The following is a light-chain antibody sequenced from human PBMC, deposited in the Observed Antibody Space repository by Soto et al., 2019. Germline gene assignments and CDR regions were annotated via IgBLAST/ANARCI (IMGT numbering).Light chain of an antibody. J-gene: IGLJ1*01. Sequence: QSALTQPRSVSGSPGQSVTISCTGTSSDAGGYNYVSWYQQHPGKAPKLMIYDVSKRPSGVPDRFSGSKSGNTASLTISGLQAEDEADYYCCSYAGSSLFVFGTGTKLTVL. V-gene: IGLV2-11*01. CDR1: SSDAGGYNY. CDR3: CSYAGSSLFV. CDR2: DVS.